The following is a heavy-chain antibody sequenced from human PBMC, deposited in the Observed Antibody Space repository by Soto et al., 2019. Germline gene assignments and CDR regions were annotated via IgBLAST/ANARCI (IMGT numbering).Heavy chain of an antibody. V-gene: IGHV4-38-2*01. CDR3: ARARGYQLLLS. CDR1: GYSISSGYY. CDR2: TYHSGST. D-gene: IGHD2-2*01. Sequence: LTCAVSGYSISSGYYWGWIRQPPGKGLEWIGSTYHSGSTYYNPSLKSRVTISVDTSKNQFSLKLSSVTAADTAVYYCARARGYQLLLSWGQGTMVTVSS. J-gene: IGHJ5*02.